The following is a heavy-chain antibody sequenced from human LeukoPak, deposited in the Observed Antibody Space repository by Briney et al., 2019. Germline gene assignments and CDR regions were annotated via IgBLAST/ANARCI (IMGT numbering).Heavy chain of an antibody. D-gene: IGHD3-10*01. Sequence: GESLKISCEGSGYSFTIYWIGWVRQMPGKGLGWMGIIYPADSDTRYSPSFQGQVTISADKSISTAYLQWSSLKASDTAMYYCARHGGEYGGYDFSYYGLDVWGQGTTVTVSS. CDR3: ARHGGEYGGYDFSYYGLDV. V-gene: IGHV5-51*01. CDR2: IYPADSDT. CDR1: GYSFTIYW. J-gene: IGHJ6*02.